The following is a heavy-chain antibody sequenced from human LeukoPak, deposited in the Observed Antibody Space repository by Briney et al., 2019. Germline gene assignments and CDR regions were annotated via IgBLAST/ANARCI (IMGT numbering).Heavy chain of an antibody. V-gene: IGHV4-59*12. D-gene: IGHD4-17*01. J-gene: IGHJ5*02. Sequence: SETLSLTCTVSGASITSYYWSWNRQPPGKGLEWIGYIYYSGSTNYNPSLKSRVTISVDTSKNQFSLKLSSVTAADTAVYYCARVHDYGDYGWFDPWGQGTLVTVSS. CDR2: IYYSGST. CDR3: ARVHDYGDYGWFDP. CDR1: GASITSYY.